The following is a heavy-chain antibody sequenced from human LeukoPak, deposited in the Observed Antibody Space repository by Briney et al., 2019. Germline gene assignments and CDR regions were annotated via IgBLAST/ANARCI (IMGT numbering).Heavy chain of an antibody. CDR2: INPTSGGT. Sequence: ASVKVSCKASGYTFTGYYIHWVRQAPGQGLEWMGWINPTSGGTNYAQKFQGRVTMTRDTSISTAYMELSRLRSDDTAVYYCAGLGVAVAGTDYWGQGTLVTVSS. V-gene: IGHV1-2*02. J-gene: IGHJ4*02. CDR3: AGLGVAVAGTDY. CDR1: GYTFTGYY. D-gene: IGHD6-19*01.